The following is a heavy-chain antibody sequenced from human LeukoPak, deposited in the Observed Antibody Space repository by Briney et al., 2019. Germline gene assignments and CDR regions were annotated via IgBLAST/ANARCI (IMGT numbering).Heavy chain of an antibody. CDR3: ARVRNYGGKGVLIDY. D-gene: IGHD4-23*01. CDR1: GFTFSSYW. J-gene: IGHJ4*02. Sequence: GGSLRLSCAASGFTFSSYWMHWVRQAPGKGLVWVSRINSDGSSTSYADSVKGRFTISRDNAKNTLYLQMNSLRAEDTAVYYCARVRNYGGKGVLIDYWGQGTLVTVSS. V-gene: IGHV3-74*01. CDR2: INSDGSST.